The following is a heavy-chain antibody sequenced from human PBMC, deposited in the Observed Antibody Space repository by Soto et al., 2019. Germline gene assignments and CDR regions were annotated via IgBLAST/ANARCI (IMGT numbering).Heavy chain of an antibody. CDR2: MNPNSGNT. J-gene: IGHJ6*02. Sequence: QVQLVQSGAEVKKPGASVKVSCKASGYTFTSYDINCVRQSTGQGLEWIGWMNPNSGNTGDAKKFQGRVTMTRNPAISTAYLELSSLRSADTAVYYCARWPDGYYYYGMDVWGQGTTVTVSS. CDR1: GYTFTSYD. V-gene: IGHV1-8*01. CDR3: ARWPDGYYYYGMDV.